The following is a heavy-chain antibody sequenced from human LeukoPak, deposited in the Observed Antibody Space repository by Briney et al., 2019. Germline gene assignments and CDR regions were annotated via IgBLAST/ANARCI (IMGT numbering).Heavy chain of an antibody. Sequence: ASVKVSCKASGYTFTGYYMHWVRQAPGQGLEWMGWINPNSGGTNYAQKFQGRVTMTRDTSTSTAYMELSSLRAEDTAVYYCATPPQDIAAAIYYYGMDVWGQGTTVTVSS. J-gene: IGHJ6*02. V-gene: IGHV1-2*02. D-gene: IGHD6-13*01. CDR1: GYTFTGYY. CDR2: INPNSGGT. CDR3: ATPPQDIAAAIYYYGMDV.